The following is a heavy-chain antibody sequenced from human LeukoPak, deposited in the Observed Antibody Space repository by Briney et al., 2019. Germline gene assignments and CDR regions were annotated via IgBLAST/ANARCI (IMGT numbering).Heavy chain of an antibody. V-gene: IGHV4-39*07. CDR3: ARRGAGMVVINDAFDI. CDR2: IYYSGST. CDR1: GGSISSSSYY. D-gene: IGHD3-22*01. J-gene: IGHJ3*02. Sequence: SETLSLTCTVSGGSISSSSYYWGWIRQPPGKGLEWIGSIYYSGSTYYNPSLKSRVTISVDTSKNQFSLKLSSVTAADTAVYYCARRGAGMVVINDAFDIWGQGTMVTVSS.